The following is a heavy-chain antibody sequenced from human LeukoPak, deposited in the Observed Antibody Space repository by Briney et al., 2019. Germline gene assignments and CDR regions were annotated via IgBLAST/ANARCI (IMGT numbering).Heavy chain of an antibody. V-gene: IGHV3-33*01. CDR1: GFTFSSYG. CDR2: IWYDGSNK. J-gene: IGHJ4*02. CDR3: ARDRVGATNNYFDY. Sequence: GGSLRLSCAASGFTFSSYGMHWVRQAPGKGLEWVAVIWYDGSNKYYADSVKGRFTISRDNSKNTLYLQMNSLRAEDTAVYYCARDRVGATNNYFDYWGQGTLVTVSS. D-gene: IGHD1-26*01.